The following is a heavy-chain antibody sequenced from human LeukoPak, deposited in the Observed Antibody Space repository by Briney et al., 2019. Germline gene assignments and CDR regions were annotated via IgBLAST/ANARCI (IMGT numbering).Heavy chain of an antibody. CDR1: GGSFSGFY. J-gene: IGHJ4*02. CDR3: ARAEMATINY. CDR2: INHSGST. D-gene: IGHD5-24*01. Sequence: SETLSLTCAVYGGSFSGFYWSWIRQPPGKGLEWIGEINHSGSTNYNPSLKSRVTISLDTSKNQFSLKLSSVTAADTAVYYCARAEMATINYWGQGTLVTVSS. V-gene: IGHV4-34*01.